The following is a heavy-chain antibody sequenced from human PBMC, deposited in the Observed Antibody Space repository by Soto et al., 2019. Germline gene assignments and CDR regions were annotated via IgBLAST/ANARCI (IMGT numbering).Heavy chain of an antibody. V-gene: IGHV4-34*01. Sequence: QVQLQQWGTGLLKPSETLSLTCAVYGGSFTGHYWSWIRQPPGKGLEWIGEMSHSGSTNYNPSLKSRVTTLGDTSKSQFSLNLTSVTAADTAVYYCARLHGAFDIWGQGTMVIVAS. CDR2: MSHSGST. CDR3: ARLHGAFDI. J-gene: IGHJ3*02. D-gene: IGHD5-18*01. CDR1: GGSFTGHY.